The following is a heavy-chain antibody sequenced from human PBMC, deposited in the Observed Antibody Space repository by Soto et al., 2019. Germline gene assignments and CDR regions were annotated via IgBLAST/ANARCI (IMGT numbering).Heavy chain of an antibody. V-gene: IGHV5-10-1*01. CDR3: ARLPIAAAGTEKEPVDP. Sequence: GESLKISCKGSGYSFTSYWISWVRQMPGKGLEWMGRIDPSDSYTNYSPSFQGHVTISADKSISTAYLQWSSLKASDTAMYYCARLPIAAAGTEKEPVDPWGQGTLVTVSS. J-gene: IGHJ5*02. CDR2: IDPSDSYT. CDR1: GYSFTSYW. D-gene: IGHD6-13*01.